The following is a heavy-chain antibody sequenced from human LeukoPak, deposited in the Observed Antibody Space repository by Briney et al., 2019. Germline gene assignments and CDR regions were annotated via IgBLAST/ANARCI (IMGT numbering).Heavy chain of an antibody. V-gene: IGHV4-39*07. Sequence: SETLSLTCTVSGGSITSGSYYWAWIRQPPGKGLEWIGSISYSGSTYYNPSLKSRVTISVDTSKNQFSLKLSSVTAADTAVYYCARGPLHRLDSGSYPDWGQGTLVTVSS. CDR3: ARGPLHRLDSGSYPD. D-gene: IGHD1-26*01. J-gene: IGHJ4*02. CDR1: GGSITSGSYY. CDR2: ISYSGST.